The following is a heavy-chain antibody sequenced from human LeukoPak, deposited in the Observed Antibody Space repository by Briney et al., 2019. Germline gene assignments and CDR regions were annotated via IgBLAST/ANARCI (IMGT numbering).Heavy chain of an antibody. V-gene: IGHV3-23*01. Sequence: PGGSLRLSCAASGFTFSSYAMSWVRQAPGKGLEWVSAISGSGGSTYYADSVKGRFTISRDNSKNTLYLQMNSLRPEDTAVFYCATARVPPGTTPDYWGQGTLVTVSS. D-gene: IGHD2-2*01. J-gene: IGHJ4*02. CDR2: ISGSGGST. CDR3: ATARVPPGTTPDY. CDR1: GFTFSSYA.